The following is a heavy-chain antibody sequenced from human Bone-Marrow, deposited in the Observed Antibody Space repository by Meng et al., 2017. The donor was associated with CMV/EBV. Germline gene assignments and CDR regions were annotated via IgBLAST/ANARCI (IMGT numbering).Heavy chain of an antibody. D-gene: IGHD6-19*01. Sequence: SLKISCAASGFTFSSYWMSWVRQAPGKGLEWVSGISWNSGSIGYADSVKGRFTISRDNAKNSLYLQMNSLRAEDTALYYCAKEGSENAFDIWGQGTMVPVSS. CDR2: ISWNSGSI. CDR1: GFTFSSYW. V-gene: IGHV3-9*01. J-gene: IGHJ3*02. CDR3: AKEGSENAFDI.